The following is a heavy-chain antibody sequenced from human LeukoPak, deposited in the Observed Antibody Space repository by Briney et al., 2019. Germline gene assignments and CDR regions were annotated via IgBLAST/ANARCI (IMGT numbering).Heavy chain of an antibody. J-gene: IGHJ4*02. Sequence: GSLRLSCAVSGFTFSSSAMHWVRQAPGKGLEWVAIISYDGSKKYYADSVRGRFTISRDNSKNTLFLQINSLRAEDTAVYYCAKFPHWILYYFDYWGQGTLVTVSS. CDR3: AKFPHWILYYFDY. D-gene: IGHD1-1*01. CDR1: GFTFSSSA. CDR2: ISYDGSKK. V-gene: IGHV3-30*01.